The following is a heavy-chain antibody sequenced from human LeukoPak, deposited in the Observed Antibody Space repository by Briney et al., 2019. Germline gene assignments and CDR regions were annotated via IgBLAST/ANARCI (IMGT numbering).Heavy chain of an antibody. CDR1: GGSISSYY. D-gene: IGHD6-13*01. V-gene: IGHV4-59*08. J-gene: IGHJ4*02. CDR2: IYYSGST. Sequence: SETLSLTCTVSGGSISSYYWSWIRQPPGKGLEWIGYIYYSGSTNYNPSLKSRVTISGDTSKNQFSLKLSSVTAADTAVYYWARGPSSSLLPRPLDTYYFDYWGQGTLVTVSS. CDR3: ARGPSSSLLPRPLDTYYFDY.